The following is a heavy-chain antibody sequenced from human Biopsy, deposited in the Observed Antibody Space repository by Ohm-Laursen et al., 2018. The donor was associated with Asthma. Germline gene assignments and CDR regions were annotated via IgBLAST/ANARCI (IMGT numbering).Heavy chain of an antibody. J-gene: IGHJ6*02. Sequence: SAKVSCKAPGGTFSNFAISWVRQAPGQGLEWLGGIMTVFGTTNYAQKFQGRVTITADESTGTAYMEVTSLRSEDTAIYYCARCQVGYSSGWSLLLKKIYYSGMDVWGQGNAVTVSS. D-gene: IGHD6-19*01. CDR1: GGTFSNFA. CDR2: IMTVFGTT. V-gene: IGHV1-69*13. CDR3: ARCQVGYSSGWSLLLKKIYYSGMDV.